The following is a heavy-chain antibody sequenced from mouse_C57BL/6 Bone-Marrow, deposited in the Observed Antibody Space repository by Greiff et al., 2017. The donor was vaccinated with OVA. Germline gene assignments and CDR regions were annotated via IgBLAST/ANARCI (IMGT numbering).Heavy chain of an antibody. CDR1: GFTFTSYW. J-gene: IGHJ4*01. D-gene: IGHD1-1*01. Sequence: VQLQQPGAELVQPGASVKLSCKASGFTFTSYWMHWVKQRPGRGLEWIGRIDPNSGGTKYNEKFKSKSTLTVDKPSSTAYMQLRSLTSEDAAVYYCASGPHYYGDYYAMDYWGQGTSVTVSS. V-gene: IGHV1-72*01. CDR2: IDPNSGGT. CDR3: ASGPHYYGDYYAMDY.